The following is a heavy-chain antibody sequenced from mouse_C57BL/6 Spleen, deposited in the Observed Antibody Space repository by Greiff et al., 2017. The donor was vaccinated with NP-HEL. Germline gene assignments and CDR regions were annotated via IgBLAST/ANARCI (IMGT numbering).Heavy chain of an antibody. CDR1: GYTFTDYE. Sequence: VKLQESGAELVRPGASVTLSCKASGYTFTDYEMHWVKQTPVHGLEWIGAIDPETGGTAYNQKFKGKAILTADKSSSTAYMELRSLTSEDSAVYYCTRGSSGLFAYWGQGTLVTVSA. J-gene: IGHJ3*01. CDR3: TRGSSGLFAY. V-gene: IGHV1-15*01. CDR2: IDPETGGT. D-gene: IGHD3-2*02.